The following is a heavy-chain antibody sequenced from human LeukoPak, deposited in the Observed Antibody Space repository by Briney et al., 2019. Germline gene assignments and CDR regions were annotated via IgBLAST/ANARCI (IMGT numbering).Heavy chain of an antibody. CDR3: AREHSSSSGKVFDY. Sequence: ASVKVSCKASGYTFPGYYMQWVRQAPGQGLEWRGWINPNSGGTNYAQKFQGRVTMTRDTSISTAYMDLSRLRSDDTAVYYCAREHSSSSGKVFDYWGQGTLVTVSS. CDR2: INPNSGGT. V-gene: IGHV1-2*02. D-gene: IGHD6-6*01. J-gene: IGHJ4*02. CDR1: GYTFPGYY.